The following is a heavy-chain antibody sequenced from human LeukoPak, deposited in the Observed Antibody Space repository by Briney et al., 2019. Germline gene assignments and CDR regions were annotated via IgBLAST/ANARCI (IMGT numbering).Heavy chain of an antibody. V-gene: IGHV3-7*01. J-gene: IGHJ6*03. D-gene: IGHD3-10*01. CDR2: IKQDGSEK. Sequence: GGSLRLSCAASGFTFSSYWMSWVRQAPGKGLEWVANIKQDGSEKYYVDSVRGRFTISRDNAENSLYLQMNGLRAEDTAVYYCARVRGKAYYYYMDVWGKGTTVTVSS. CDR1: GFTFSSYW. CDR3: ARVRGKAYYYYMDV.